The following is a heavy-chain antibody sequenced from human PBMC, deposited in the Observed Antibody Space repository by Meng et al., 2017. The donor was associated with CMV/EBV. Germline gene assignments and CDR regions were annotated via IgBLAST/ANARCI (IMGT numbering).Heavy chain of an antibody. CDR2: INPSGGST. J-gene: IGHJ4*02. V-gene: IGHV1-46*01. Sequence: ASVKVSCKASGGTFSSYAISWVRQAPGQGLEWMGVINPSGGSTSYAQKFQGRVTMTRDTSTSTVYMELSSLRSEDTAVYYCARDASGVDYWGQGTLVTVSS. CDR1: GGTFSSYA. D-gene: IGHD1-26*01. CDR3: ARDASGVDY.